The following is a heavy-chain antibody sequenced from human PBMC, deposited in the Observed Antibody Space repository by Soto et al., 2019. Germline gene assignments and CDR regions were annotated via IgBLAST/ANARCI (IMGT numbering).Heavy chain of an antibody. J-gene: IGHJ4*02. CDR2: IIPILGIA. CDR3: ARDLIISVGATRPFDY. CDR1: GGTFSSYT. Sequence: SVKVSCKASGGTFSSYTISWVRQAPGQGLEWMGRIIPILGIANYAQKYQGRVTITADKSTSTAYMELSSLRSEDTALYYCARDLIISVGATRPFDYWGQGTLVTVSS. D-gene: IGHD1-26*01. V-gene: IGHV1-69*04.